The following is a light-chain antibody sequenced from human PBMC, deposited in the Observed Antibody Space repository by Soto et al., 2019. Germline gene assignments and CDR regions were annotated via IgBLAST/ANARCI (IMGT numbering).Light chain of an antibody. CDR2: GVS. V-gene: IGKV3-11*01. Sequence: ESVLTQSPVTVSLSPGDRLTLSCRASQSVSSSLAWYQHKPGQAPRLLIYGVSNRATGIPARFSGSGSGTDFTLTISSLEPEDFAVYYCQHHNNGFSWSFGQGTKVEIK. CDR1: QSVSSS. J-gene: IGKJ1*01. CDR3: QHHNNGFSWS.